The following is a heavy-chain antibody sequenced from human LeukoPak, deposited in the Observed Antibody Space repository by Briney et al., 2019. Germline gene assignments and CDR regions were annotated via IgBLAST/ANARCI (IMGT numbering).Heavy chain of an antibody. J-gene: IGHJ4*02. V-gene: IGHV1-8*01. Sequence: ASVKVSCKASGYTFTNYDISVVRQATGQRLGWIGWMNPNSGNTGYAEKFQGRVTMTRDTSISTAYMELSSLRSDDTAVYCCARNSGMADCWGQGTLVTVSS. D-gene: IGHD5-12*01. CDR2: MNPNSGNT. CDR3: ARNSGMADC. CDR1: GYTFTNYD.